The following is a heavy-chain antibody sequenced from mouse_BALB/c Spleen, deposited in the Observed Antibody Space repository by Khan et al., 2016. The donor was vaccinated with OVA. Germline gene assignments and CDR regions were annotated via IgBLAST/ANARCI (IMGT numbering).Heavy chain of an antibody. D-gene: IGHD3-2*01. V-gene: IGHV14-3*02. CDR2: IDPATGYT. J-gene: IGHJ3*01. Sequence: VQLKESGAELVKPGASVKLSCTASGFTIKDTYMHWVQQRPEQGLEWIGRIDPATGYTKYDPKFQGQSTITAATSSNTAYLPLTSLTSEDTAVFYCARDDRGGFAYWGQGTLVTVSA. CDR3: ARDDRGGFAY. CDR1: GFTIKDTY.